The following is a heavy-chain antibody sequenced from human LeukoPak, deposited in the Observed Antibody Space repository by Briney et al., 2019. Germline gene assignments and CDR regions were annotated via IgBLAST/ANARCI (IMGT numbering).Heavy chain of an antibody. CDR2: IYSGGST. CDR3: ARDTNGDYGY. J-gene: IGHJ4*02. CDR1: GFTVSSNY. Sequence: GGSLRLSCAASGFTVSSNYMSWVRQAPGKGLEWVSVIYSGGSTYYADSVKGRFTISKDNSKNTLYLQMNSLRAEDTAVYYCARDTNGDYGYWGQGTLVTVSS. D-gene: IGHD4-17*01. V-gene: IGHV3-53*01.